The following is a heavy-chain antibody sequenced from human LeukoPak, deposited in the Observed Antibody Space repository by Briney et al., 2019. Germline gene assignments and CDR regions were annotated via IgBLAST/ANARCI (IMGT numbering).Heavy chain of an antibody. D-gene: IGHD3-3*01. J-gene: IGHJ5*02. Sequence: SETLSLTCTVSGGSISSYYWSWIRQPAGKGLEWIGRIYTSGSTNYNPSLKSRVTMSVDTSKNQFSLKLSSVTAADTAVYYCARDNPYDFWSGYSYNWFDPWGQGTLVTVSS. CDR1: GGSISSYY. CDR3: ARDNPYDFWSGYSYNWFDP. V-gene: IGHV4-4*07. CDR2: IYTSGST.